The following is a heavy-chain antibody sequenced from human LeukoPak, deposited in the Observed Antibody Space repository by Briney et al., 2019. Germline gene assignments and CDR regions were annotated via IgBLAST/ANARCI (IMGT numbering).Heavy chain of an antibody. CDR3: AKFGLGEDCSRTSCPNDSHKYMVA. CDR1: GFIFSNYG. Sequence: GGSLRLSCAASGFIFSNYGMHWVRQAPGKVLEWVAVASYDGSNKYYADSVKGRFTIARDTSKNTLYLQMNSLRPEDTAIYYCAKFGLGEDCSRTSCPNDSHKYMVAWGKGTTVTVSS. D-gene: IGHD2-2*01. V-gene: IGHV3-30*18. J-gene: IGHJ6*03. CDR2: ASYDGSNK.